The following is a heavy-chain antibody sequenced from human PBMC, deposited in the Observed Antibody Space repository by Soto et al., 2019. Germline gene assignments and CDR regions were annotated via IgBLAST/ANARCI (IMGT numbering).Heavy chain of an antibody. CDR2: ISGSGGST. D-gene: IGHD5-18*01. V-gene: IGHV3-23*01. Sequence: EVQLLESGGGLVQPGGSLRLSCAASGFTFSSYGMSWVRQAPGKGLEWVSVISGSGGSTYYADSVRGRFTISRDNSKNTLSLQMNSLGAEDTADYYCAKDGHSDGLYPELYYFDYWGQGTLVTVSS. J-gene: IGHJ4*02. CDR3: AKDGHSDGLYPELYYFDY. CDR1: GFTFSSYG.